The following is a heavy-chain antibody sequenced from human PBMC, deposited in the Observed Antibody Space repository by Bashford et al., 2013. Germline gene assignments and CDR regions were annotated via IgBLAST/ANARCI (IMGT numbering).Heavy chain of an antibody. CDR3: AKGDSPVLQFLEWHFDY. Sequence: GGSLRLSCAASGFTFSSYAMSWVRQAPGKGLEWVSALSGSGGTTYYADSVKGRFTISRDNSKNTLYLHMNSLRADDTAVYYCAKGDSPVLQFLEWHFDYWGQGTLVTVSS. V-gene: IGHV3-23*01. D-gene: IGHD3-3*01. CDR1: GFTFSSYA. CDR2: LSGSGGTT. J-gene: IGHJ4*02.